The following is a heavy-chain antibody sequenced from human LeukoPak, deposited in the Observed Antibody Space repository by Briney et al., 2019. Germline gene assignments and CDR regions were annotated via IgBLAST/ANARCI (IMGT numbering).Heavy chain of an antibody. D-gene: IGHD2-2*02. CDR1: SGSFSGYY. V-gene: IGHV4-34*01. Sequence: SETLSLTCAVYSGSFSGYYWNWIRQPPGKGLEWIGEINHSGSTNYNPSLKSRVTISVDTSKNQFSLKLSSVTAADTAVYYCERGPSRYRVFYWGHGTLVTVSS. CDR3: ERGPSRYRVFY. J-gene: IGHJ4*01. CDR2: INHSGST.